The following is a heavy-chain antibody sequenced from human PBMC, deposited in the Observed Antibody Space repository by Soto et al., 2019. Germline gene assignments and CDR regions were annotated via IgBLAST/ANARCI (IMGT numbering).Heavy chain of an antibody. Sequence: GGSLKISCRVSGYRFTSYWIGWVRQMPGKGLECMGIIYPGDSDTRYSPSFQGQVTISADKSISTAYLQWSSLKASDTGMYYCARHGGSGMDVWGQGTTVTVSS. D-gene: IGHD3-10*01. V-gene: IGHV5-51*01. J-gene: IGHJ6*02. CDR3: ARHGGSGMDV. CDR2: IYPGDSDT. CDR1: GYRFTSYW.